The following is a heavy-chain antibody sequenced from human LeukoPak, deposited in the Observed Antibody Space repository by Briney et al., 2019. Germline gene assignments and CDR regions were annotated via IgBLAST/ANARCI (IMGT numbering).Heavy chain of an antibody. Sequence: ASVKVSCKASGYTFTGYYMHWVRQDPGQGLEWMGWINPNSGGTNYAQNFQGRVTMTRDTSISTAYMDLSRLRSDDTAIYYCATDTPPYCNGGSCYFDWGQGTLVTVSS. CDR2: INPNSGGT. CDR3: ATDTPPYCNGGSCYFD. V-gene: IGHV1-2*02. J-gene: IGHJ4*02. CDR1: GYTFTGYY. D-gene: IGHD2-15*01.